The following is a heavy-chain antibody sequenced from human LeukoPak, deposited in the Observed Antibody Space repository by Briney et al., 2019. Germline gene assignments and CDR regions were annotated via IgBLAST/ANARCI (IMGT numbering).Heavy chain of an antibody. V-gene: IGHV1-69*02. CDR1: GGTFSSYT. J-gene: IGHJ4*02. D-gene: IGHD4-11*01. Sequence: SVKVSCKASGGTFSSYTTSWVRQAPGQGLEWMGRIIPILGIANYAQKFQGRVTITADKSTSTAYMELSSLRSEDTAVYYCASRSSVIREDYWGQGTLVTVSS. CDR2: IIPILGIA. CDR3: ASRSSVIREDY.